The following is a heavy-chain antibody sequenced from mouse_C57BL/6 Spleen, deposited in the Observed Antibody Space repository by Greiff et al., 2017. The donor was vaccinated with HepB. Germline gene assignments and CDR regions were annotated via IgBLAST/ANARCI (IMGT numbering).Heavy chain of an antibody. Sequence: QVHVKQSGAELVKPGASVKISCKASGYAFSSYWMNWVKQRPGKGLEWIGQIYPGDGDTNYNGKFKGKATLTADKSSSTAYMQLSSLTSEDSAVYFCAEVGAMDYWGQGTSVTVSS. D-gene: IGHD3-1*01. CDR2: IYPGDGDT. CDR3: AEVGAMDY. CDR1: GYAFSSYW. V-gene: IGHV1-80*01. J-gene: IGHJ4*01.